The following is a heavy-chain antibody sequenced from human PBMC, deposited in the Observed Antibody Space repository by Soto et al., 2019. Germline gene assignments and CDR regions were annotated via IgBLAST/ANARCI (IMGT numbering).Heavy chain of an antibody. J-gene: IGHJ5*02. D-gene: IGHD4-4*01. V-gene: IGHV3-23*01. Sequence: EVQLLESGGGLVQPGGSLRLSCAASGFTFSSYAMSWVRQAPGKGLEWVSAISGSGGSTYYADSVKGRFTISRDNSKNTLYLQMNSLRAEDTAVYYCTKDLSNYGWFDPWGQGTLVTVSS. CDR3: TKDLSNYGWFDP. CDR2: ISGSGGST. CDR1: GFTFSSYA.